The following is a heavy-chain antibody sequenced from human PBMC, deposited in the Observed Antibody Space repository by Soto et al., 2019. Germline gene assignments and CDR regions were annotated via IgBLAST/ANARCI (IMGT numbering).Heavy chain of an antibody. D-gene: IGHD6-19*01. Sequence: QVQLVESGGGLVKPGGSLRLSCAASGFTFSDYYMSWIRQATGKGLEWVSYISSSGYTIYYADSVKGRFTIARDNAKSSLYLQMNSRRAEDPAVYYCAGDYSSVANWGQGSLVTVSS. J-gene: IGHJ4*02. V-gene: IGHV3-11*01. CDR1: GFTFSDYY. CDR3: AGDYSSVAN. CDR2: ISSSGYTI.